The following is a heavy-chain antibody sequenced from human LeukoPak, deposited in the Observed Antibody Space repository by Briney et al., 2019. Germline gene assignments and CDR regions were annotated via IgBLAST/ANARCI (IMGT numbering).Heavy chain of an antibody. V-gene: IGHV3-23*01. Sequence: GGSLRLSCAASGFTFSSYAMSWVRQAPGKGLEWVSAISGSGGSTYYADSVKGRFTISRDNSKNTLYLQMNSLRAEDTAVYYCARFPRPQYYFDYWGQGTLVTVSS. CDR2: ISGSGGST. J-gene: IGHJ4*02. CDR1: GFTFSSYA. D-gene: IGHD3-10*01. CDR3: ARFPRPQYYFDY.